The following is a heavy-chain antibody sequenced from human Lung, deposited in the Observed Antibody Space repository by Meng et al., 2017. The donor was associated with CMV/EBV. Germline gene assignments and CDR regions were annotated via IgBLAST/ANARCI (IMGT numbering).Heavy chain of an antibody. J-gene: IGHJ6*02. CDR1: GGTFSGYA. V-gene: IGHV1-69*05. CDR3: AREVGEWPNFYGMDV. CDR2: IVAILGRV. D-gene: IGHD2-21*01. Sequence: SXXVSXKASGGTFSGYAFSWVRQAPGQGLEWMGGIVAILGRVNYAQKFQGRVTITTDESTSTAYMELSSLESEDTDVYYCAREVGEWPNFYGMDVWGQGTMVTVSS.